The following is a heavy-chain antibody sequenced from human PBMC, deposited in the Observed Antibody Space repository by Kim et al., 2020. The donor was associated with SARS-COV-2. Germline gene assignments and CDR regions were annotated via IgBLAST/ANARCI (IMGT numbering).Heavy chain of an antibody. Sequence: PYYSTSLKSRVTISVDTSKNQFSLKLSSVTAADTAVYYCARDQYRAFDIWGQGTMVPVSS. V-gene: IGHV4-30-2*05. CDR2: P. CDR3: ARDQYRAFDI. J-gene: IGHJ3*02. D-gene: IGHD6-6*01.